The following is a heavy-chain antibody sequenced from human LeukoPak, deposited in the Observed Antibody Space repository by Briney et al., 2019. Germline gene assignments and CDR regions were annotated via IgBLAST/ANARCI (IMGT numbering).Heavy chain of an antibody. D-gene: IGHD5-12*01. J-gene: IGHJ4*02. Sequence: GASVKVTCKASGYTFTRYGISWVRQAPGQGLEWMGWISAYNGNTNYAQKLQGRVTMTTDTSTSTAYMELRSLRSDDTAVYYCAREASDIVATIPYLDYWGQGTLVIVSS. CDR3: AREASDIVATIPYLDY. CDR2: ISAYNGNT. V-gene: IGHV1-18*01. CDR1: GYTFTRYG.